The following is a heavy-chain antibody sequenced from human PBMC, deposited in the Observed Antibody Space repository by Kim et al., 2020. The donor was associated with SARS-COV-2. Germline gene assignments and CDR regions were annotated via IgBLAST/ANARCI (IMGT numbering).Heavy chain of an antibody. CDR2: INHSGST. CDR3: ASLNSGRARRGYYYYGMDV. CDR1: GGSFSGYY. V-gene: IGHV4-34*01. Sequence: SETLSLTCAVYGGSFSGYYWSWIRQPPGKGLEWIGEINHSGSTNYNPSLKSRVTISVDTSKNQFSLKLSSVTAADTAVYYCASLNSGRARRGYYYYGMDVWGQGTTVTVSS. J-gene: IGHJ6*02. D-gene: IGHD1-26*01.